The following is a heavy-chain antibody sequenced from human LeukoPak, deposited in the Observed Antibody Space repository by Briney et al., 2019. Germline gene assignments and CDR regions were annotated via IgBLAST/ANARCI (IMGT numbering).Heavy chain of an antibody. CDR2: ISYDGRNT. J-gene: IGHJ4*02. V-gene: IGHV3-30*04. CDR1: GFNFNTYA. Sequence: PGRSLRLSCAASGFNFNTYAMNWVRQAPDKGLEWVALISYDGRNTYYADSMKGRFTISRDNSKNTLYLQMNSLISVDTALYYCARADTPYVVLVGFDYWGQGTLVTVSS. D-gene: IGHD2-15*01. CDR3: ARADTPYVVLVGFDY.